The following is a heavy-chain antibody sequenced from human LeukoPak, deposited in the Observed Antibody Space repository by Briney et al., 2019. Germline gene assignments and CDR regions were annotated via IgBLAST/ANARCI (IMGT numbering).Heavy chain of an antibody. V-gene: IGHV1-69*01. Sequence: KISCKGSGGTFSSYAISWVRQAPGQGLEWMGGIIPIFGTANYAQKFQGRVTITADESTSTAYMELSSLRSEDTAVYYCARERPPSDAFDIWGQGTMVTVSS. CDR2: IIPIFGTA. CDR1: GGTFSSYA. CDR3: ARERPPSDAFDI. J-gene: IGHJ3*02.